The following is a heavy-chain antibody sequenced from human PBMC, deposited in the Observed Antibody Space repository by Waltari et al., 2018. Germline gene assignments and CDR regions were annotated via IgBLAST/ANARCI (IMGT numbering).Heavy chain of an antibody. D-gene: IGHD3-3*01. CDR2: ISSSSSTI. J-gene: IGHJ4*02. CDR3: ARDSTYYDFWSGYPDY. CDR1: GFTFSSYS. Sequence: EVQLVESGGGLVQPGGSLRLSCAASGFTFSSYSMNWVRQAPGKGLEWVSYISSSSSTIYYADSVKGRFTISRDNAKNSLYLQMNSLRAEDTAVYYCARDSTYYDFWSGYPDYWGQGTLVTVSS. V-gene: IGHV3-48*04.